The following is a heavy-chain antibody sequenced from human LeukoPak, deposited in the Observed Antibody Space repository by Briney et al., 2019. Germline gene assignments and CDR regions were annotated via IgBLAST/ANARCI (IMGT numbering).Heavy chain of an antibody. CDR1: GYTLTSYY. J-gene: IGHJ4*02. Sequence: GASVKVSCKASGYTLTSYYMHWVRQAPGQGLEWMEIINPSGGSTTYAQKFQGRVTMTRDTSTSTVYMELSSLRSEETALYYCARGRAVGVRAGFDYWGQGTLVTVSS. V-gene: IGHV1-46*03. D-gene: IGHD1-26*01. CDR2: INPSGGST. CDR3: ARGRAVGVRAGFDY.